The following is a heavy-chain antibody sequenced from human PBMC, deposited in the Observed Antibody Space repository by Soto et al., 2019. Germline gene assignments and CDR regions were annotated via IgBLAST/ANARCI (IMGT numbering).Heavy chain of an antibody. D-gene: IGHD4-4*01. Sequence: QVQLVQSGAEVKRPGASVRVSCRASRYTFTSYDIYWVRQAPGQGLEWMGWIKTDSGDTDYAQSFQGRVTMTRDTSIKTAYMQLNNLVSDDTAVYYCARRSSTYLNEIIFDPWGQGTLVGVSS. V-gene: IGHV1-2*02. CDR2: IKTDSGDT. J-gene: IGHJ5*02. CDR3: ARRSSTYLNEIIFDP. CDR1: RYTFTSYD.